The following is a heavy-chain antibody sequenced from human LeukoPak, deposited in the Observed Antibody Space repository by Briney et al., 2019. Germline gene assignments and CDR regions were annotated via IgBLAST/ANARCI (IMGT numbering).Heavy chain of an antibody. J-gene: IGHJ4*02. V-gene: IGHV4-59*01. D-gene: IGHD3-9*01. CDR1: GGSISSYY. CDR2: IYYSGST. Sequence: SETLSLTCTVSGGSISSYYWSWIRQPPGKGLEWIGYIYYSGSTNYNPSLKSRVTISVVTSKNQFSLKLSSVTAADTAVYYCARGTRDILTGGNFDYWGQGTLVTVSS. CDR3: ARGTRDILTGGNFDY.